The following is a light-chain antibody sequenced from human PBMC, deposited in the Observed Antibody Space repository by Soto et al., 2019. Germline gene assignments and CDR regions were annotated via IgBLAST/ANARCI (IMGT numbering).Light chain of an antibody. CDR1: QSVSNPY. CDR3: QQSDT. Sequence: EIVLTQSPGTLALSPGERATLPSRASQSVSNPYLALYQQKPGQAPRLLIQGTSSRATGIPDRFSGSGSGTDFTLTISRPEPEDFAVYYCQQSDTFGQGTRLEIK. V-gene: IGKV3-20*01. J-gene: IGKJ5*01. CDR2: GTS.